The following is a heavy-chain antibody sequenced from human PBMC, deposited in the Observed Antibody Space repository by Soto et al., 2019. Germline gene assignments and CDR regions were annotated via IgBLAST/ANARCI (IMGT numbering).Heavy chain of an antibody. CDR3: ARDRKAAAGFYYYMDV. D-gene: IGHD6-13*01. CDR1: GYTFTSYA. CDR2: INAGNGNT. J-gene: IGHJ6*03. Sequence: QVQLVQSGAEVKKPGASVKVSCKASGYTFTSYAMHWVRQAPGQRLEWMGWINAGNGNTKYSQKFQGRVTITRDTSASTVYMELSSLRSEDTAVYYCARDRKAAAGFYYYMDVWGKGTTVTVSS. V-gene: IGHV1-3*01.